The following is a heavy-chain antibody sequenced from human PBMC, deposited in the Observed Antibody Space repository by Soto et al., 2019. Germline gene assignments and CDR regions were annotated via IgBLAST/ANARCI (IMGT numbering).Heavy chain of an antibody. CDR2: IWYDGSNK. J-gene: IGHJ4*02. CDR1: GFTFSSYG. D-gene: IGHD3-22*01. CDR3: ARDKHYYDSSVWY. V-gene: IGHV3-33*01. Sequence: QVQLVESGGGVVQPGRSLRLSCAASGFTFSSYGMHWVRQAPGKGLEWVAVIWYDGSNKYYADSVKGRFTISRDNSKNTLYMQMNCLRDEDTAVYYCARDKHYYDSSVWYWGQGTLVTVSA.